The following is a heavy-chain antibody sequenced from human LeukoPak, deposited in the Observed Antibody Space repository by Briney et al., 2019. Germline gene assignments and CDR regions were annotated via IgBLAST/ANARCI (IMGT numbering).Heavy chain of an antibody. Sequence: GASVKVSCKASGGTFSSYAISWVRQAPGQGLEWMGRIIPILGTANYAQKFQGRVTITTDESTSTAYMELSSLRSEDTAVYYCARAPQISVDTAMVYYFDYWGQGTLVTVSS. CDR2: IIPILGTA. V-gene: IGHV1-69*11. CDR3: ARAPQISVDTAMVYYFDY. J-gene: IGHJ4*02. CDR1: GGTFSSYA. D-gene: IGHD5-18*01.